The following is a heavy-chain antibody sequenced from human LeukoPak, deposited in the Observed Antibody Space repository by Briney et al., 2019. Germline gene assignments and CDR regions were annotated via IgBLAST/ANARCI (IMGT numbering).Heavy chain of an antibody. D-gene: IGHD2-2*01. J-gene: IGHJ6*03. CDR3: TRGSIVVVPAAPAYYYMDV. Sequence: ASVKVSCKASGYTFTGYYMHWVRQAPGQGLEWMGWINPNSGGTNYAQKFQGRVTMTRDTSISTAYMELSRLRSDDTAVYYCTRGSIVVVPAAPAYYYMDVWGKGTTVTISS. V-gene: IGHV1-2*02. CDR2: INPNSGGT. CDR1: GYTFTGYY.